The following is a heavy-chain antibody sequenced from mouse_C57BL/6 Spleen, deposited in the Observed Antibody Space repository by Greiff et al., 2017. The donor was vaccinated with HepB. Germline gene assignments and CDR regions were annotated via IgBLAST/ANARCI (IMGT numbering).Heavy chain of an antibody. CDR1: GYTFTSYW. D-gene: IGHD1-1*01. V-gene: IGHV1-72*01. CDR3: ARGLLRYPELWAMDY. CDR2: IDPNSGGT. J-gene: IGHJ4*01. Sequence: QQSCKASGYTFTSYWMHWVKQRPGRGLEWIGRIDPNSGGTKYNEKFKSKATLTVDKPSSTAYMQLSSLTSEDSAVYYCARGLLRYPELWAMDYWGQGTSVTVSS.